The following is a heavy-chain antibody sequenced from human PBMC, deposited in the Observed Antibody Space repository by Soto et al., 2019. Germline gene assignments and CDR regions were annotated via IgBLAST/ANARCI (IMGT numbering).Heavy chain of an antibody. J-gene: IGHJ4*02. CDR3: AREDDSSGYSIDY. CDR1: GGSISSGGYS. V-gene: IGHV4-30-2*01. Sequence: TSETLSLTCAVSGGSISSGGYSWSWIRQPPGKGLEWIGYIYHSGSTYYNPSLKSRVTISVDRSKNQFSLKLSSVTAADTAVYYCAREDDSSGYSIDYWGQGTLVTVSS. D-gene: IGHD3-22*01. CDR2: IYHSGST.